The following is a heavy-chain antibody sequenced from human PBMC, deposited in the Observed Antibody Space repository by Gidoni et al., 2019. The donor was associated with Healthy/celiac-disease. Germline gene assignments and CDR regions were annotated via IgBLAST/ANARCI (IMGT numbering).Heavy chain of an antibody. CDR2: LSGSGGST. V-gene: IGHV3-23*01. D-gene: IGHD6-19*01. Sequence: SGFPFSRYAMSWVRQAPGKGLEWVSDLSGSGGSTYYADSVKGRCTISRDKSKNTRYRKMNSLRAEDTAVYYWAKSSGYSSGWYVDGVDYWGQGTLVTVSS. CDR1: GFPFSRYA. CDR3: AKSSGYSSGWYVDGVDY. J-gene: IGHJ4*02.